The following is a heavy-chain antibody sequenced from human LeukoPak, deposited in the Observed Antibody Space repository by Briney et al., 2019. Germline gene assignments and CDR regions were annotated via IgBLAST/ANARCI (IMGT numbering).Heavy chain of an antibody. CDR2: ISCSGGNT. CDR1: GFTFSNYA. CDR3: AKGAATVTSRSDY. Sequence: GGSLRLSCAASGFTFSNYAIRWVREAPGKGLGWVSTISCSGGNTYYAGSVKGRFTISRDNSKNTLYVQMNSLRADDTAVYCCAKGAATVTSRSDYWGQATLVTVSS. J-gene: IGHJ4*02. V-gene: IGHV3-23*01. D-gene: IGHD4-17*01.